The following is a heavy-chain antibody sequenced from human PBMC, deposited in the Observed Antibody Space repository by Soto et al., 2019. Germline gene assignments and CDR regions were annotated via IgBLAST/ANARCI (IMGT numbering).Heavy chain of an antibody. CDR3: TRQGPTDGYNWGFDS. CDR2: VRSKANTYAT. CDR1: GFSFSGSD. J-gene: IGHJ4*02. Sequence: PGGSLRLSCAASGFSFSGSDMHWGRQASGKGLEWVGRVRSKANTYATSYAASVKGRFTISRDDSKNTVYLQMNSLKTEDSAVYYCTRQGPTDGYNWGFDSWGQGTRVTVS. V-gene: IGHV3-73*01. D-gene: IGHD5-12*01.